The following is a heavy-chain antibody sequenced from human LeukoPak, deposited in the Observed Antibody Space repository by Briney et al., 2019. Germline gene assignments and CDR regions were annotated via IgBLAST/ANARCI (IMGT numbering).Heavy chain of an antibody. Sequence: SVKVSCKASGGTFSSYAISWVRQAPGQGLEWMGGIIPIFGTASYAQKFQGRVTITADESTSTAYMELSSLRSEDTAVYYCASSSGGSYLFDYWGQGTLVTVSS. V-gene: IGHV1-69*13. D-gene: IGHD1-26*01. CDR1: GGTFSSYA. CDR3: ASSSGGSYLFDY. CDR2: IIPIFGTA. J-gene: IGHJ4*02.